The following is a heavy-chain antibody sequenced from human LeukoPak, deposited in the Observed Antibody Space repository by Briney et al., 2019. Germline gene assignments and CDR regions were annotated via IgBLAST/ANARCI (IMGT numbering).Heavy chain of an antibody. CDR1: EFTFSNYV. CDR3: ARELLWFGERLFDY. V-gene: IGHV3-30-3*01. Sequence: GGSLRLSCAASEFTFSNYVMHWVRQAPGKGLEWVAVISYDGSNKYYADSVKGRFTISRDNSKNTLYLQMNSLRAEDTAVYYCARELLWFGERLFDYWGQGTLVTVSS. CDR2: ISYDGSNK. D-gene: IGHD3-10*01. J-gene: IGHJ4*02.